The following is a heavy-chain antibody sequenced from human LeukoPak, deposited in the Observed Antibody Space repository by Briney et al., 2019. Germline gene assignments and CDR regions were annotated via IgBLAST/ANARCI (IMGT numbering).Heavy chain of an antibody. J-gene: IGHJ6*03. CDR1: GGTFSSYA. CDR3: ARAYTFGESYYYMDV. CDR2: IIPIFGTA. Sequence: GASVKVSCKASGGTFSSYAISWVRQAPGQGLEWMGGIIPIFGTANYAQKFQGRVTITADESTSTAYMELSSLRSEDTAVYYCARAYTFGESYYYMDVWGKGTTVTVSS. D-gene: IGHD3-10*01. V-gene: IGHV1-69*13.